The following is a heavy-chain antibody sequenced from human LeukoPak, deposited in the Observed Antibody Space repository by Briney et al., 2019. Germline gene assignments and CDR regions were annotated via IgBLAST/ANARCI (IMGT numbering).Heavy chain of an antibody. V-gene: IGHV3-23*01. D-gene: IGHD6-13*01. CDR1: GFTFSNYV. CDR3: AKDIAASGLPRIFDF. Sequence: GGSLRLSCSGSGFTFSNYVMSWVRQAPGKGLEWVSCVSGSGGRGATYYTDSVKGRFTISRDNAKNTMYLQMNSLSGEDTAIYYCAKDIAASGLPRIFDFWGQGTLATVSS. CDR2: VSGSGGRGAT. J-gene: IGHJ4*02.